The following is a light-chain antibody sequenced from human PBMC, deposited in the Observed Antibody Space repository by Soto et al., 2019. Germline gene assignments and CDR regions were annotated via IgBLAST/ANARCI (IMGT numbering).Light chain of an antibody. CDR3: CSYAGSTRYV. Sequence: LTQSACVFGPPGQSLTISSTGTSSDMGSYNRVSWYQHHPGKATKFLTYEGTKRPSGVSRRSSGSKSANTASLTISGLQAEDEAYYYCCSYAGSTRYVFGTGTKVTV. V-gene: IGLV2-23*01. CDR2: EGT. CDR1: SSDMGSYNR. J-gene: IGLJ1*01.